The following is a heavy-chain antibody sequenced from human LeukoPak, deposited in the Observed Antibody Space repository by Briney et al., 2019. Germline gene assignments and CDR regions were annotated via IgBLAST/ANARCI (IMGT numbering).Heavy chain of an antibody. CDR2: ISSSSSYI. D-gene: IGHD4-23*01. J-gene: IGHJ4*02. V-gene: IGHV3-21*01. CDR1: GFTFSSYS. CDR3: ASPPEALNYGGNPPLPDY. Sequence: PGGSLRLSCAASGFTFSSYSMNWVRQAPGKGLEWVSSISSSSSYIYYADPVKGRFTISRDNAKNSLYLQMNSLRAEDTAVYYCASPPEALNYGGNPPLPDYWGQGTLVTVSS.